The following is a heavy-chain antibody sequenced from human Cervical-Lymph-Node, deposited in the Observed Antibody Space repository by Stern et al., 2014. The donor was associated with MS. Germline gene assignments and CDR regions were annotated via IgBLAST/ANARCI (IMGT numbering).Heavy chain of an antibody. Sequence: QMQLVQSGAEVRKPGASVKVSCKASGYTFNNYHIHWVRQAPGQGLEWMGWVYPKSGATDYAQKFQGRVTMTGDTSISTAYMDLSRLRSDDTAIYYCARVLTSGYYPPDLDYWGQGTLVIVSS. D-gene: IGHD3-22*01. J-gene: IGHJ4*02. CDR3: ARVLTSGYYPPDLDY. CDR1: GYTFNNYH. V-gene: IGHV1-2*02. CDR2: VYPKSGAT.